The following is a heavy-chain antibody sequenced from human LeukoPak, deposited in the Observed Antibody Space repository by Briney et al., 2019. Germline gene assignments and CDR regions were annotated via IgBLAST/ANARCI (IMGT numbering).Heavy chain of an antibody. J-gene: IGHJ3*02. Sequence: ASVKVSCKASGYTFTSYGIGWVRQAPGQGLEWMGWISAYNGNTNYAQKLQGRVTITTDESTSTAYMELSSLRSEDTAVYYCARDYGGNSSPDAFDIGGQGTMVTVSS. V-gene: IGHV1-18*01. D-gene: IGHD4-23*01. CDR3: ARDYGGNSSPDAFDI. CDR1: GYTFTSYG. CDR2: ISAYNGNT.